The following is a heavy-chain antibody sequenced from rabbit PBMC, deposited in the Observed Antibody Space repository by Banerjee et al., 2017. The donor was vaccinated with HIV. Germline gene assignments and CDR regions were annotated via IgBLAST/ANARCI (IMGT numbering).Heavy chain of an antibody. CDR3: ARGYAGAFDL. CDR2: IYAGNIGSA. D-gene: IGHD4-2*01. V-gene: IGHV1S45*01. J-gene: IGHJ4*01. Sequence: QEQLEESGGDLVKPGASLTLTCTASGFDFSSGYDMCWVRQAPGKGLEWIACIYAGNIGSAYYASWAKGRFTISKTSSTTVTLQMTSLTAADTATYFCARGYAGAFDLWGPGTLVT. CDR1: GFDFSSGYD.